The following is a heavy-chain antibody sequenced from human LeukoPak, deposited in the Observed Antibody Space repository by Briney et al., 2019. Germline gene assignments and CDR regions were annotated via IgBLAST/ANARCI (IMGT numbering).Heavy chain of an antibody. CDR1: GFPFSGYG. V-gene: IGHV3-30*18. Sequence: PGGSLRLSCAASGFPFSGYGMHWVRQAPGKGLEWVAVTSYDGSNKYYADSVQGRFSISRDNSKNTLWLQMNSLRAEDTAVYYCAKGDYGGYSHAFDIWGQGTMVTVSS. CDR3: AKGDYGGYSHAFDI. D-gene: IGHD4-23*01. CDR2: TSYDGSNK. J-gene: IGHJ3*02.